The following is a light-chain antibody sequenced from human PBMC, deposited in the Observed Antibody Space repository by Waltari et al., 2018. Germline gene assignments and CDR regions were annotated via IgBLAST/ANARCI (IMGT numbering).Light chain of an antibody. CDR2: DAS. J-gene: IGKJ4*01. V-gene: IGKV1-13*02. CDR3: QQFNSFPLT. Sequence: AIQLTQSPSSLSASVGDKVTITCRARQAISSALAWYQLRPGKAPKFLIYDASILESGVPSRFRGSGSGTDFTLTISSLQPDDFGTYFCQQFNSFPLTFGGGT. CDR1: QAISSA.